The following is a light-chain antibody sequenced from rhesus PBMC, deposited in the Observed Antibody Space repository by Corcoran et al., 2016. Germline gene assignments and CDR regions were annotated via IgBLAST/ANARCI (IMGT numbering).Light chain of an antibody. J-gene: IGKJ4*01. CDR3: QQYYNSPLT. Sequence: DIVMTQSPDSLAVSLGERVTINCKSSQSLLYSSNNKNYLAWYQQKPGNAPKLLIYWASTRESGVPNRFGGNGAGTDFTLTISGLQAEDVAVYYCQQYYNSPLTFGGGTKVEIK. CDR2: WAS. CDR1: QSLLYSSNNKNY. V-gene: IGKV4-1*01.